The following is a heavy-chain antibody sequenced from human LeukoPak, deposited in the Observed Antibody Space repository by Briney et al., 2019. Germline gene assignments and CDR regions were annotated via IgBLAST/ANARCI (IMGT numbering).Heavy chain of an antibody. CDR2: MYYRGST. J-gene: IGHJ6*03. CDR3: ARVYYYYQYMDV. Sequence: SETLSLTCTVSGGSISSSRYYWGWIRQPPGKGLEWIGSMYYRGSTYYNPSLKSRVTISVDTSKNQFSLKLSSVTAADTAVYYCARVYYYYQYMDVWGKGTTVTVSS. V-gene: IGHV4-39*07. CDR1: GGSISSSRYY.